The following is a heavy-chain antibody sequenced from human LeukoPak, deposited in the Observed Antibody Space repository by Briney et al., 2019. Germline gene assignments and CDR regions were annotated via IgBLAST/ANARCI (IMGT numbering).Heavy chain of an antibody. V-gene: IGHV3-9*01. CDR1: GFTFDDYA. Sequence: GGSLRLSCAASGFTFDDYAMHWVRQAPGKGLEWVSGISWNSGGIGYADSVKGRFTISRDNAKNSLYLQMNSLRAEDTALYYCAKDIASGITGSFDYWGQGTLVTVSS. D-gene: IGHD1-20*01. CDR2: ISWNSGGI. CDR3: AKDIASGITGSFDY. J-gene: IGHJ4*02.